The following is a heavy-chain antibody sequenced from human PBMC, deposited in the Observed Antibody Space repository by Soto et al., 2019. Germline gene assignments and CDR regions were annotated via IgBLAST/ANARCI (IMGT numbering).Heavy chain of an antibody. CDR2: IYHSGST. CDR3: AGXXXYXXSGMDV. V-gene: IGHV4-30-2*01. CDR1: XXSIXXGGYS. Sequence: QLQLQESGSGLXXXXXXXSLTXAVXXXSIXXGGYSWSWIRQPPGXGLEWIGYIYHSGSTYYNPSLKSRVTISVDRSKNQFSLKLSSVTAADTAVYXXAGXXXYXXSGMDVWGQGTTVTVSS. J-gene: IGHJ6*02.